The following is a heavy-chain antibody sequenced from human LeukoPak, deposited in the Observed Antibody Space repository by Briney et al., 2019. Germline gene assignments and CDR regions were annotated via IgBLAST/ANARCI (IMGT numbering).Heavy chain of an antibody. CDR2: IYYSGST. V-gene: IGHV4-59*01. D-gene: IGHD3-22*01. Sequence: SETLSLTCTVSGGSISSCYWSWIRQPPGKGLEWIGYIYYSGSTKYKPSLKSRVTISVDTTKNQFSLKLNFVAAYDTAVYYCARGREMMVVAHLDYWGQGTLVTVSS. J-gene: IGHJ4*02. CDR1: GGSISSCY. CDR3: ARGREMMVVAHLDY.